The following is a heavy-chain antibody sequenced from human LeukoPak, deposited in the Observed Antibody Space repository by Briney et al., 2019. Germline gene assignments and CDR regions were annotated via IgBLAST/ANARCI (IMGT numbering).Heavy chain of an antibody. CDR2: IYTSGST. D-gene: IGHD2-8*01. V-gene: IGHV4-61*02. CDR3: ARGCIGSADFDY. J-gene: IGHJ4*02. Sequence: PSETLSLTCTVSGGSISSGSYYWSWIRQPAGKGLEWIGRIYTSGSTNYNPSLKSRVTISVDTSKNQFSLKLSSVTAADTAVYYCARGCIGSADFDYWGQGTLVTVSS. CDR1: GGSISSGSYY.